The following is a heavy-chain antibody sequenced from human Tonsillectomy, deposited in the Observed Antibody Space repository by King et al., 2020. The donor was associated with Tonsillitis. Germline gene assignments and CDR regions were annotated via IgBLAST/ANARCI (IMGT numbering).Heavy chain of an antibody. CDR3: ARADVDTPMVYKRNFDY. CDR2: ISCRGSTI. CDR1: GFTFSDYY. V-gene: IGHV3-11*01. D-gene: IGHD5-18*01. Sequence: VQLVESGGGLVKPGGSLRLSCAASGFTFSDYYMSWIRQAPGKGLEWLSYISCRGSTIYYADSVKGRFTVSRDNAKNSLYLQMNTLRAEDTAVYYCARADVDTPMVYKRNFDYWGQGTLVTVSS. J-gene: IGHJ4*02.